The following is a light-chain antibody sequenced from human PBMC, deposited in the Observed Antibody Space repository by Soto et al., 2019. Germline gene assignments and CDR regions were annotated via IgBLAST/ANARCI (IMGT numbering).Light chain of an antibody. J-gene: IGKJ1*01. V-gene: IGKV3-20*01. CDR3: QQYGSSPWT. CDR2: GAS. Sequence: DIVLTQSPGTLSLSPGERATLSCRASQSVSRSYLAWYQQKPGQAPRLLIYGASSRATSIPDRFSGSGSGTDFTLTISRLEPEDFAVYYFQQYGSSPWTFGQGTKVEIK. CDR1: QSVSRSY.